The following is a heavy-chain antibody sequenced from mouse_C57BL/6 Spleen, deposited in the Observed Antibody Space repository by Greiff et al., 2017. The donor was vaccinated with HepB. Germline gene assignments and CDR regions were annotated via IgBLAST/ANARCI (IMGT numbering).Heavy chain of an antibody. D-gene: IGHD1-1*01. CDR3: AKNSLYYGSSTGYFDV. V-gene: IGHV2-4*01. J-gene: IGHJ1*03. CDR2: IWSGGST. Sequence: VQGVESGPGLVQPSQSLSITCTVSGFSLTSYGVHWVRQPPGKGLEWLGVIWSGGSTDYNAAFISRLSISKDNSKSQVFFKMNSLQADDTAIYYCAKNSLYYGSSTGYFDVWGTGTTVTVSS. CDR1: GFSLTSYG.